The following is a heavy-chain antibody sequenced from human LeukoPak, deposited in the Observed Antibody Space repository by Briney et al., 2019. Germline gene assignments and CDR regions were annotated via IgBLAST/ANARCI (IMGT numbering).Heavy chain of an antibody. V-gene: IGHV4-34*01. D-gene: IGHD5-12*01. CDR3: ARDHSGYSGYDFGY. CDR1: GGSFSGYY. Sequence: PSETLSLTCAVYGGSFSGYYWSWIRQPPGKGLEWIGEINHSGSTNYNPSLKSRVTISVDTSKNQFSLKLSSVTAADTAVYYCARDHSGYSGYDFGYWGQGTLVTVSS. CDR2: INHSGST. J-gene: IGHJ4*02.